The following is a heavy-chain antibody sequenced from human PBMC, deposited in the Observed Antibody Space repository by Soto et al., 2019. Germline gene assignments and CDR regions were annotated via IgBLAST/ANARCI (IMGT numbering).Heavy chain of an antibody. Sequence: PSETLSLTCTVSGGSISSGGYYWDWIRQPPGKGLEWNGSIYYSGSAYYKPSLKSRVSIFVDTSKDQFSLKLSSVTAADTAVYYCARQTTFGTFDIWGQGTMVT. V-gene: IGHV4-39*01. D-gene: IGHD3-16*01. J-gene: IGHJ3*02. CDR1: GGSISSGGYY. CDR3: ARQTTFGTFDI. CDR2: IYYSGSA.